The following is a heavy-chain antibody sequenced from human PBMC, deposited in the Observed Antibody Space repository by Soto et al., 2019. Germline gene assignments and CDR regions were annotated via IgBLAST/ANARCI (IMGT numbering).Heavy chain of an antibody. CDR3: AGEAIGYGGGFLFYGMDV. V-gene: IGHV1-69*01. Sequence: QVQLVQSGPEVKKPGSSVKVSCRASGGTFSDSALSWVRQAPGQGLEWMGGIIPMFCSPEYAQKFLGRVTITAAVSTSTSYMELSSLSVDETATYYCAGEAIGYGGGFLFYGMDVWGQGNTVTVSS. J-gene: IGHJ6*02. CDR1: GGTFSDSA. D-gene: IGHD5-12*01. CDR2: IIPMFCSP.